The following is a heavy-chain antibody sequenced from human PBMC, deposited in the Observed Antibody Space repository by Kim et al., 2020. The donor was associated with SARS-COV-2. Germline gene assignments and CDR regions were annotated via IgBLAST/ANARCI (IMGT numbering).Heavy chain of an antibody. CDR2: IYYSGST. V-gene: IGHV4-59*13. J-gene: IGHJ3*02. Sequence: SETLSLTCTVSGGSISSYYWSWIRQPPGKGLEWIGYIYYSGSTNYNPSLKSRVTISVDTSKNQFSLKLSSVTAADTAVYYCARVTNLGLLLHAFDIWGQGTMVTVSS. CDR3: ARVTNLGLLLHAFDI. D-gene: IGHD3-22*01. CDR1: GGSISSYY.